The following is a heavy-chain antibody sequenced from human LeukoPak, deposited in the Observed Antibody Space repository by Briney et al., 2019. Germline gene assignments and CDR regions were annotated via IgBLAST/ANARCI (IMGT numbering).Heavy chain of an antibody. Sequence: GASVKVSCKASGYTFTSYDINWVRQATGQGLEWLGWMNPNSGNTGYAQKFQGGVTMTRNTSISTAYMELSSLRSEDTAVYYCARGPPGIVARRGSFDYWGQGTLVTVSS. CDR1: GYTFTSYD. D-gene: IGHD5-12*01. CDR2: MNPNSGNT. J-gene: IGHJ4*02. V-gene: IGHV1-8*01. CDR3: ARGPPGIVARRGSFDY.